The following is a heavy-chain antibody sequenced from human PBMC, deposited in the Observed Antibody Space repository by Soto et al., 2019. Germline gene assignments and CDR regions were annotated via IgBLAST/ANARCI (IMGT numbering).Heavy chain of an antibody. D-gene: IGHD2-15*01. J-gene: IGHJ5*02. CDR1: GFTFSSYA. CDR2: ISGSGGST. CDR3: AKDWSYSGGSCPNWFDP. Sequence: EVQLLESGGGLVQPGGSLRLSCAASGFTFSSYAMSWVRQAPGKGLEWVSAISGSGGSTYYADSVKGRFTISRDNSKSTLYLQMNSLRAEDTSVYYCAKDWSYSGGSCPNWFDPWGEGTLVTVSS. V-gene: IGHV3-23*01.